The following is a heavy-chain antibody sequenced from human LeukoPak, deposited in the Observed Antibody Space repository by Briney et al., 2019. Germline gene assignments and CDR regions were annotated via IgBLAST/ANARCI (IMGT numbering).Heavy chain of an antibody. CDR1: GGSFSGYY. D-gene: IGHD2-2*01. V-gene: IGHV4-34*01. Sequence: SSETLSLTCAVYGGSFSGYYWSWIRQPPGKGLEWIGEINHSGSTNYNPSLKSRVTISVDTSKNQFSLKLSSVTAADTAVYYCARPLGYYSSTSCYPYAFDIWGQGTMVTVSS. CDR2: INHSGST. CDR3: ARPLGYYSSTSCYPYAFDI. J-gene: IGHJ3*02.